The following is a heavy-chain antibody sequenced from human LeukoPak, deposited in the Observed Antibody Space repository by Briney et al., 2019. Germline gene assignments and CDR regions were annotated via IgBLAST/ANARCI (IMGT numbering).Heavy chain of an antibody. V-gene: IGHV4-39*07. CDR2: FYYSGNT. CDR3: ARGSGFGGRAFDI. CDR1: GDSISSSSYY. J-gene: IGHJ3*02. D-gene: IGHD3-10*01. Sequence: SETLSLTCTVSGDSISSSSYYWGWLRQPPGKGLEWLGSFYYSGNTWYNPSLRSRVTISADTSKKELSLKLSSVTAADTAVYYCARGSGFGGRAFDIWGQGTMVTVSS.